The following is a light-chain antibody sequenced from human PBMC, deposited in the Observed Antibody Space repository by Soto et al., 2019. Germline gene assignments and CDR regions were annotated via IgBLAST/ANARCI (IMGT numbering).Light chain of an antibody. Sequence: EIVLTKSPGTLSLSPWERATLSCRASQSVGTYLAWYQQKPGQSPRLLMFDVSNRATGIPARFSGSGSGTDFTLTISSLEPEDFGVYYCQHRSIWPVSFGQGTRLEIK. J-gene: IGKJ5*01. CDR3: QHRSIWPVS. CDR1: QSVGTY. V-gene: IGKV3-11*01. CDR2: DVS.